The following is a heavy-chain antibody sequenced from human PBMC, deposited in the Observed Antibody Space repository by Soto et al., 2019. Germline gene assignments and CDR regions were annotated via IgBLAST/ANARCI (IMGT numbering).Heavy chain of an antibody. CDR1: GFTFSSYG. CDR2: ISYDGSNK. Sequence: QVQLVESGGGVVQPGRSLRLSCAASGFTFSSYGMHWVRQAPGKGLEWVAVISYDGSNKYYADSVQGRFTISRDNSKNTPELQMNSLRAEDTAVYYCAKDQGDGYNYDYWGQGTLVTVSS. D-gene: IGHD5-12*01. J-gene: IGHJ4*02. V-gene: IGHV3-30*18. CDR3: AKDQGDGYNYDY.